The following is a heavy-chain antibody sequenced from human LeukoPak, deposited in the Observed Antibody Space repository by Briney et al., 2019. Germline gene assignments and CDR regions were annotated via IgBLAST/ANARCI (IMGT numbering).Heavy chain of an antibody. CDR1: GFTFSSYG. CDR2: IWFDGSNK. D-gene: IGHD3-22*01. J-gene: IGHJ4*02. CDR3: ARAIYYYDSGAYYPGF. Sequence: GRSLRLSCAASGFTFSSYGMHWVRQAPGKGLEWVAIIWFDGSNKYYADSVKGRFTISRDNSKNTLYLQMNSLRAEDTAIYYCARAIYYYDSGAYYPGFWGQGTLVTVSS. V-gene: IGHV3-33*01.